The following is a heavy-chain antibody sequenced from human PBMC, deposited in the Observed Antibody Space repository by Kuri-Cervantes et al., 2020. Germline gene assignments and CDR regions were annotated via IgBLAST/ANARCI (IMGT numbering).Heavy chain of an antibody. CDR1: GFTVSSNY. CDR2: IYSGSTI. J-gene: IGHJ6*02. V-gene: IGHV3-53*01. D-gene: IGHD3-10*01. Sequence: GESLKISCAASGFTVSSNYMSWVRQAPGKGLEWVSVIYSGSTIYYADSVEGRFTISRDNAKNSLYLQMNSLRAEDTAVYYCARDSRWVRYYGSGSYYKRNYYYYYGMDVWGQGTTVTVSS. CDR3: ARDSRWVRYYGSGSYYKRNYYYYYGMDV.